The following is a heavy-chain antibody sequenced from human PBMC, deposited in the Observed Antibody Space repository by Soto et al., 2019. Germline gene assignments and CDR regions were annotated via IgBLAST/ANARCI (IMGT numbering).Heavy chain of an antibody. V-gene: IGHV4-30-2*01. D-gene: IGHD3-22*01. CDR1: GGSISSGGYS. CDR3: ARSPTYYYDSSGPLSFYFDY. J-gene: IGHJ4*02. CDR2: IYHSGST. Sequence: PSETLSLTCAVSGGSISSGGYSWSWIRQPPGKGLEWIGYIYHSGSTYYNPSLKSRVTISVDRSKNQFSLKLSSVTAADTAVYYCARSPTYYYDSSGPLSFYFDYWGQGTLVTVSS.